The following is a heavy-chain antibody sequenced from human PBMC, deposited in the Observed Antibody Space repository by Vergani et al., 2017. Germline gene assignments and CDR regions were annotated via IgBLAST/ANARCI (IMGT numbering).Heavy chain of an antibody. V-gene: IGHV3-48*03. Sequence: EVQLVESGGGLVQPGGSLRLSCAASGFTFSSYEMNWVRQAPGKGLEWVSYISSSGSTIYYADSVKGRFTISRDNAKNSLYLQMNSLRAEDTAVYYCARNLRMTTGTTPGRYWGQGTLVTVSS. CDR1: GFTFSSYE. D-gene: IGHD4-17*01. CDR3: ARNLRMTTGTTPGRY. CDR2: ISSSGSTI. J-gene: IGHJ4*02.